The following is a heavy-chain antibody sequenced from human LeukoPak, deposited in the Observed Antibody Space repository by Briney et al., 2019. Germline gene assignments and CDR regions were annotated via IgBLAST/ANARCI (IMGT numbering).Heavy chain of an antibody. V-gene: IGHV4-34*01. D-gene: IGHD6-19*01. Sequence: PSETLSLTCAVYGGSFSGYYWSWIRQPPGKGLEWIGEINHSGSTNYNPSLKSRVTISVDTSKNQFSLKLSSVTAADTAVYYCARVFSGIAVAPGYWGQGTLVTVSS. CDR3: ARVFSGIAVAPGY. J-gene: IGHJ4*02. CDR2: INHSGST. CDR1: GGSFSGYY.